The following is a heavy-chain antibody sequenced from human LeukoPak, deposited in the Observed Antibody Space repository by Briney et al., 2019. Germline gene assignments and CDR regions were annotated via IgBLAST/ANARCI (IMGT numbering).Heavy chain of an antibody. CDR2: IIPIFGTA. J-gene: IGHJ5*02. CDR1: GGTFSSYA. D-gene: IGHD2-2*01. CDR3: ARSSVVPAAIHNWFDP. V-gene: IGHV1-69*13. Sequence: SVKVSCKASGGTFSSYAISWVRQAPGQGLEWMGRIIPIFGTANYAQKFQGRVTITSDESTSTAYMELSSLRSEDTAVYYCARSSVVPAAIHNWFDPWGQGTLVTVSS.